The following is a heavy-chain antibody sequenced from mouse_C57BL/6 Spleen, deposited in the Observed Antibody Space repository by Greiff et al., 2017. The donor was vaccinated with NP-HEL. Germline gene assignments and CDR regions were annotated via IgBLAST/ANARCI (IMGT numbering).Heavy chain of an antibody. CDR1: GYAFSSSW. Sequence: QVQLKQSGPELVKPGASVKISCKASGYAFSSSWMNWVKQRPGKGLEWIGRIYPGDGDTNYNGKFKGKATLTADKSSSTAYMQLSSLTSEDSAVYFCASHYYGEAMDYWGQGTSVTVSS. V-gene: IGHV1-82*01. J-gene: IGHJ4*01. CDR3: ASHYYGEAMDY. CDR2: IYPGDGDT. D-gene: IGHD1-1*01.